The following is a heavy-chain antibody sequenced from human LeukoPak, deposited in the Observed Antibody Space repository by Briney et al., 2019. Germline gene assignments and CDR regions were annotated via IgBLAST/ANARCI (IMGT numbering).Heavy chain of an antibody. J-gene: IGHJ5*02. CDR1: GYTFTSYG. D-gene: IGHD3-3*01. Sequence: ASVKVSCKASGYTFTSYGISWVRQAPGRGLEWMGWISAYNGNTNYAQKLQGRVTMTTDTSTSTAYMELRSLRSDDTAVYYCARVRGVITIFGVVIRDQNWFDPWGQGTLVTVSS. CDR3: ARVRGVITIFGVVIRDQNWFDP. CDR2: ISAYNGNT. V-gene: IGHV1-18*01.